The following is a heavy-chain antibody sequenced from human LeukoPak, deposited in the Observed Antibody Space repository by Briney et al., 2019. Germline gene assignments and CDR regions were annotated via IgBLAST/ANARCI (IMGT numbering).Heavy chain of an antibody. V-gene: IGHV3-23*01. J-gene: IGHJ4*02. CDR3: AKGGSGWYLLDY. CDR1: GFTFSSYA. CDR2: ISGSGGST. Sequence: GGSLRLPCAASGFTFSSYAMSWVRQAPGKGLEWVSAISGSGGSTYYADSVKGRFTISRDNSKNTLYLQMNSLRAEDTAVYYCAKGGSGWYLLDYWGQGTLVTVSS. D-gene: IGHD6-19*01.